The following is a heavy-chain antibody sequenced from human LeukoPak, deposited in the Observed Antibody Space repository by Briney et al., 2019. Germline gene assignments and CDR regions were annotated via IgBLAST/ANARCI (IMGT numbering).Heavy chain of an antibody. J-gene: IGHJ4*02. Sequence: ASVKVSCKASGYIFTNYYMHWVRQAPGQGLEWMGIINPSGGSTTYAQKFQGRVTMTRDTSTSTVYMEVSSLRSEDTAVYYCARAGYDSSGYYSYWGQGNLVTVSS. V-gene: IGHV1-46*01. CDR3: ARAGYDSSGYYSY. CDR1: GYIFTNYY. CDR2: INPSGGST. D-gene: IGHD3-22*01.